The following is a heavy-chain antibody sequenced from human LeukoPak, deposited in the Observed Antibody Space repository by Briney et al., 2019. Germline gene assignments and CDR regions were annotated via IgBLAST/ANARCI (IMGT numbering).Heavy chain of an antibody. CDR2: INPSGGST. Sequence: ASVKVSCKASGYTFTSYHMHWVRQAPGQGLEWMGIINPSGGSTSYAQKFQGRVTMTRDTSTSTVYMELSSLRSEDTAVYYCARVTAMVNYFDYWGQGTLVTVSS. D-gene: IGHD5-18*01. CDR1: GYTFTSYH. CDR3: ARVTAMVNYFDY. V-gene: IGHV1-46*01. J-gene: IGHJ4*02.